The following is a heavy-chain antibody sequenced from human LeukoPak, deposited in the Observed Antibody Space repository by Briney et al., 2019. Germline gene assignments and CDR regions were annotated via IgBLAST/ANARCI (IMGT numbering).Heavy chain of an antibody. Sequence: ASVKVSCKASGYTFTGYYMHWVRQAPGQGLVWMGWINPNSGGTNYAQKFQGRVTMTRDTSISTAYMELSRLRSDDTAVYYCARDYYDSSVFDYWGQGTLVTVSS. CDR2: INPNSGGT. CDR3: ARDYYDSSVFDY. J-gene: IGHJ4*02. V-gene: IGHV1-2*02. D-gene: IGHD3-22*01. CDR1: GYTFTGYY.